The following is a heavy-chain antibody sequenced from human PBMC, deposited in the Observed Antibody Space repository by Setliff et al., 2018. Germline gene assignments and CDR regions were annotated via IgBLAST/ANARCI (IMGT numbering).Heavy chain of an antibody. CDR3: AGDKADYYDRSGYSGASDV. CDR1: GGTFGSSA. D-gene: IGHD3-22*01. V-gene: IGHV1-69*13. CDR2: IIPMFDTG. J-gene: IGHJ3*01. Sequence: GASVKVSCKASGGTFGSSALSWVRQAPGQGLEWMGGIIPMFDTGIYAEKFQGRVTLSADESTSTVYMELTRLRPEDTAIYYCAGDKADYYDRSGYSGASDVRGQGTMVTVSS.